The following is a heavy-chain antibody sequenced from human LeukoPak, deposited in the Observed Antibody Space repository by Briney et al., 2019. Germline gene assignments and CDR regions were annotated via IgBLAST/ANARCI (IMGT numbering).Heavy chain of an antibody. D-gene: IGHD2-8*02. V-gene: IGHV4-59*11. Sequence: SETLSLTCVVSGGSLSTHHWSWIRQSPGRGLEWIGYISDSGSTNYNPSLKSRVTISVDTSKNQFSLMLSSVTAADTAVYYCARPWWPTCAFDYWGQGTLVTVSS. CDR1: GGSLSTHH. J-gene: IGHJ4*02. CDR2: ISDSGST. CDR3: ARPWWPTCAFDY.